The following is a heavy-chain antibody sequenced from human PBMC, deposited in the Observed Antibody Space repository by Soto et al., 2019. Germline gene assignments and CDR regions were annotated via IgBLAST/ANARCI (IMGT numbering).Heavy chain of an antibody. Sequence: QVQLQESGPGLVKPSQTLSLTCTVSGGSISSGDYYWSWIRQPPGKGLEWIGYIYYSGSTYYNPSLKSRLTISVDTSKNQCSLKLRSVTAADTAVYYCDRERPDGSRLDPWGQGTLVTVSS. V-gene: IGHV4-30-4*01. CDR2: IYYSGST. J-gene: IGHJ5*02. CDR3: DRERPDGSRLDP. D-gene: IGHD6-13*01. CDR1: GGSISSGDYY.